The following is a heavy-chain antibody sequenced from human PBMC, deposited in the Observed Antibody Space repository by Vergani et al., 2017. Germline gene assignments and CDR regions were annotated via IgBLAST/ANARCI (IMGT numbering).Heavy chain of an antibody. J-gene: IGHJ5*02. CDR1: GGSISSGGYY. D-gene: IGHD4-11*01. Sequence: QVQLQESGPGLVKPSQTLSLTCTVSGGSISSGGYYWSWIRQHPGKGLEWIGYIYYSGSTYYNPSLKSLVTISVDTSKNQFSLKLSSVTAADTAVYYCARRSGFYSNYWFDPWGQGTLVTVSS. CDR3: ARRSGFYSNYWFDP. CDR2: IYYSGST. V-gene: IGHV4-31*01.